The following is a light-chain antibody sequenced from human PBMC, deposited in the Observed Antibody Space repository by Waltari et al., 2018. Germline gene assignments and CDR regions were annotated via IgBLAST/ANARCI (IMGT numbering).Light chain of an antibody. CDR2: SAS. V-gene: IGKV3-20*01. CDR3: QQFDSSP. CDR1: QTVATSY. J-gene: IGKJ1*01. Sequence: EVVFTQYPGTLSLSPGETDTLSCRASQTVATSYLARYQHTQGPAPSFLIYSASGRATGIPDRFSGSGSGTEFTLTIRRLEPGDSAVYYCQQFDSSPFGQGTKVEIK.